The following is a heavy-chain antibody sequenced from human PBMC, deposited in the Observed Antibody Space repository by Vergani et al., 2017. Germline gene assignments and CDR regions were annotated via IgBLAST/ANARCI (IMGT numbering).Heavy chain of an antibody. CDR1: GYSFTSYW. CDR3: ARQFSWSGSSHYGMDV. V-gene: IGHV5-51*01. CDR2: IYPDDSDT. D-gene: IGHD1-26*01. Sequence: EVQLVQSGAEVKKPGESLKISCKGSGYSFTSYWIGWVRQMPEKGLEWMGIIYPDDSDTRYSPSFQGQVTISAVKSISTAYLQWSSLKASDTAIYYCARQFSWSGSSHYGMDVWGQGTTVTVSS. J-gene: IGHJ6*02.